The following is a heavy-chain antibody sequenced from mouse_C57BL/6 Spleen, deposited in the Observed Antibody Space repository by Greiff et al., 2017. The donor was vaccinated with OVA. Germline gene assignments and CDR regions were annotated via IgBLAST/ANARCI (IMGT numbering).Heavy chain of an antibody. D-gene: IGHD2-3*01. J-gene: IGHJ3*01. CDR2: IDPYGGNT. CDR3: AKYDDYGASWFSY. CDR1: GYTFTSYW. Sequence: VQLQQPGAELVMPGASVKLSCKASGYTFTSYWMHWVKQRPGQGLEWIGMIDPYGGNTNYNQKFKGKSTLTVDKSSSTAYMQLSSLTSEDTAVYYCAKYDDYGASWFSYRGQGTLVTVSA. V-gene: IGHV1-69*01.